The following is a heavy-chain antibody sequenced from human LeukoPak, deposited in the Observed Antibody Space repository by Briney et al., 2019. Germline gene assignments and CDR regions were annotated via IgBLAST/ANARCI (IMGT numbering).Heavy chain of an antibody. CDR1: GGSISSSSYY. J-gene: IGHJ6*03. CDR3: ARHYGAYYYYMDV. D-gene: IGHD3-16*01. V-gene: IGHV4-39*01. CDR2: IYYSGST. Sequence: KPSETLSLTCTVSGGSISSSSYYWGWIRQPPGKGLEWIGSIYYSGSTYYNPSLKSRVTISVDTSKNQFSLKLSSVTAADTAVYYCARHYGAYYYYMDVWGKGTTVTVSS.